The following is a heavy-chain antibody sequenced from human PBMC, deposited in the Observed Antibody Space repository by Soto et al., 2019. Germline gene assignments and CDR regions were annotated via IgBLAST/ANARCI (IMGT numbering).Heavy chain of an antibody. CDR3: ARVPRAGSAYYYYGMDV. J-gene: IGHJ6*02. Sequence: QVQLVQSGAEVKKPGSSVKVSCKASGGTFSSYAISWVRQAPGQGLEWMGGIIPIFGTANYAQKFQGRVTITADEYTSTAYMELSSLRSEDTAVYYCARVPRAGSAYYYYGMDVWGQGTTVTVSS. CDR1: GGTFSSYA. V-gene: IGHV1-69*01. CDR2: IIPIFGTA. D-gene: IGHD1-1*01.